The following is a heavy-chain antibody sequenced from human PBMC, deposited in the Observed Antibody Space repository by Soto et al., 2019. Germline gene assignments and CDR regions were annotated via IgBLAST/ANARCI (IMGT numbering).Heavy chain of an antibody. D-gene: IGHD6-13*01. V-gene: IGHV3-23*01. CDR2: ISGSGGST. Sequence: GESLKISCAASGFTFSSYAMSWVRQAPGKGLEWVSAISGSGGSTYYADSVKGRFTISRDNSKNTLYLQMNSLRAEDTAVYYCAKEISSSWPNWFDPWGQGTLVTVSS. J-gene: IGHJ5*02. CDR1: GFTFSSYA. CDR3: AKEISSSWPNWFDP.